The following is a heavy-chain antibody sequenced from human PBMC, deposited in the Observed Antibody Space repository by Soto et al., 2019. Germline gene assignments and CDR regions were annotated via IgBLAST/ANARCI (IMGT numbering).Heavy chain of an antibody. J-gene: IGHJ4*02. CDR3: ARVLSAYDSSGYNNY. V-gene: IGHV1-69*02. D-gene: IGHD3-22*01. CDR2: IIPSLGIA. CDR1: GGTFSSYT. Sequence: QVQLVQSGAEVKKPGSSVKVSCKASGGTFSSYTISWVRQAPGQGLEWMGRIIPSLGIANYAQKFQGRVTINAEKTKSTAYMEQSSLRSEDTAVYYCARVLSAYDSSGYNNYWGQGTLVTVSS.